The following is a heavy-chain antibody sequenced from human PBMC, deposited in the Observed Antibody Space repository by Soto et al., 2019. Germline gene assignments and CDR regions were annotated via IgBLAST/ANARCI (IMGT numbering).Heavy chain of an antibody. D-gene: IGHD3-9*01. CDR1: GYSFTSYW. CDR3: ARLVASETGYGMDV. V-gene: IGHV5-10-1*01. CDR2: IDPSDSYT. Sequence: RGESLKIFCKGSGYSFTSYWISWVRQMPGKGLEWMGRIDPSDSYTNYSPSFQGHVTISADKSISTAYLQVNSLRAEDTGVYYCARLVASETGYGMDVWGQGTTVTVSS. J-gene: IGHJ6*02.